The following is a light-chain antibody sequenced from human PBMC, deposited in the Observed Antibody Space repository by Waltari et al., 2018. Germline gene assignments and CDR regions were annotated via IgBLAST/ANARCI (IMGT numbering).Light chain of an antibody. Sequence: QSALTQPASVSGSPGQSVTIFCAATSTDVGGSNSVSWYQEHPGQAPRVIIYDVSDRPSGVSDRFSGSKSGNTASLTISGLQAEDEADYYCSSQSSNDVVLFGGGTKLTVL. J-gene: IGLJ2*01. V-gene: IGLV2-14*01. CDR3: SSQSSNDVVL. CDR2: DVS. CDR1: STDVGGSNS.